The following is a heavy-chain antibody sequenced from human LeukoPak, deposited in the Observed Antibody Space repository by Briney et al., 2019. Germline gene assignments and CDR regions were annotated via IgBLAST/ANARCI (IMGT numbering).Heavy chain of an antibody. CDR1: GYTFTSYY. V-gene: IGHV1-46*01. D-gene: IGHD3-3*01. CDR2: INPSGGST. J-gene: IGHJ2*01. Sequence: ASVKVSCKASGYTFTSYYMHWVRQAPGQGLEWMGIINPSGGSTSYAQKFQGRVTMTRDTSTSTVYMELSSLRSEDTAVYYCAREGPYDFWSGYYRGGWYFDLWGRGTLVTVSS. CDR3: AREGPYDFWSGYYRGGWYFDL.